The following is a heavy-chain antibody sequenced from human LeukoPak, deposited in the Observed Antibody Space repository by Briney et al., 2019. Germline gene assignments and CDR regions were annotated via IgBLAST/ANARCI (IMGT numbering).Heavy chain of an antibody. CDR3: ARLRGVAAREMDV. V-gene: IGHV5-51*01. CDR2: IYAGDSDT. J-gene: IGHJ6*02. Sequence: GESLKISCQGSGYSFTSYWIGWVRQMPGKGLEWMGIIYAGDSDTRYSPSFQGQVTISADKSISTAYLQWSSLKASDTAMYYCARLRGVAAREMDVWGQGTTVTVSS. D-gene: IGHD6-6*01. CDR1: GYSFTSYW.